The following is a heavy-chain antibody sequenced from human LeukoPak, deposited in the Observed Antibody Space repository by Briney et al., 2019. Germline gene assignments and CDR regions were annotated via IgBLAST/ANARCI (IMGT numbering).Heavy chain of an antibody. V-gene: IGHV1-18*01. CDR3: ARVGPYYYDSSGYYFDY. CDR1: GYTFNTYG. J-gene: IGHJ4*02. Sequence: ASVKVSCKASGYTFNTYGITWVRQAPGQGLEWMGWISGYNGKTKYAQKLQDRVTMTTDTSTSTAYMELRSLRSDDTAVYYCARVGPYYYDSSGYYFDYWGQGTLVTVSS. CDR2: ISGYNGKT. D-gene: IGHD3-22*01.